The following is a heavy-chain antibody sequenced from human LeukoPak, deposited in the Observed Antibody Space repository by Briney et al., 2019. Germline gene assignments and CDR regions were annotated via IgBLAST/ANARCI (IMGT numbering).Heavy chain of an antibody. CDR2: ISASGSNI. V-gene: IGHV3-48*01. J-gene: IGHJ4*02. CDR1: GFPFISYS. Sequence: PGGSLRLSCSASGFPFISYSMNWVRQAPGKGLEWVSYISASGSNIYYVDSVEGRFTVSRDNAKNSLFLQMNSPRAEDTAVYYCVRVKGSYFDFWGQGTLVTVSS. CDR3: VRVKGSYFDF.